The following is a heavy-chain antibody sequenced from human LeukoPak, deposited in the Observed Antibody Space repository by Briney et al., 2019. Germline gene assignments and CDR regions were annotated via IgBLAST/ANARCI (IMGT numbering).Heavy chain of an antibody. D-gene: IGHD4-23*01. Sequence: SETLSLTCTVSGGSISSYYWSWIRQPPGKGLEWIGYIYYSGSTNYNPSLKSRVTISVDTSKNQFSLKLSSVTAADTAVYYCARDYGGTDWYFDLWGRGTLVTVSS. CDR3: ARDYGGTDWYFDL. CDR1: GGSISSYY. V-gene: IGHV4-59*01. CDR2: IYYSGST. J-gene: IGHJ2*01.